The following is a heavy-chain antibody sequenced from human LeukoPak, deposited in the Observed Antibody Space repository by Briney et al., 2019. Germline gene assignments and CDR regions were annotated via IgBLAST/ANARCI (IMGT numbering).Heavy chain of an antibody. Sequence: GGSLRLSCAASGFTFDDYGMSWVRQAPGKGLEWVSGINWNGGSTGYADSVKGRFTISRDNAKNSLYLQMNSLRAEDTALYYCARERYGSSSEGAFDIWGQGTMVTVSS. CDR2: INWNGGST. V-gene: IGHV3-20*04. D-gene: IGHD6-6*01. CDR1: GFTFDDYG. CDR3: ARERYGSSSEGAFDI. J-gene: IGHJ3*02.